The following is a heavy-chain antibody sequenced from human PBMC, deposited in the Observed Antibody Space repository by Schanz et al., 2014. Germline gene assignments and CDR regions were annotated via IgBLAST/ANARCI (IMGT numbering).Heavy chain of an antibody. CDR1: GFTFSTHA. J-gene: IGHJ4*02. V-gene: IGHV3-23*04. D-gene: IGHD5-12*01. CDR2: MNESHSTI. Sequence: EVQLVESGGGLVKPGGSLRLSCAASGFTFSTHAMHWVRQAPGKGLEWVSAMNESHSTIYYADSVRGRFTISRDNAENTLFLQMNSLRAEDTAVYYCARKVVATIGGYYDNWGQGTLVIVSS. CDR3: ARKVVATIGGYYDN.